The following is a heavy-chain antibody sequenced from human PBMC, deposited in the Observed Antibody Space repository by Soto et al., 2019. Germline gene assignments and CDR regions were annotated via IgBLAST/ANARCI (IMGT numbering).Heavy chain of an antibody. CDR1: GGSFSGYY. J-gene: IGHJ4*02. CDR2: INHSGST. Sequence: QVQLQQWGAGLLKPSETPSLTCAVYGGSFSGYYWSWIRQPPGKGLEWIGEINHSGSTNYNPSLKSRVTISVDTSKNQFSLKLSSVTAADTAVYYCAREGCSGGSCYFHYWGQGTLVTVSS. CDR3: AREGCSGGSCYFHY. V-gene: IGHV4-34*01. D-gene: IGHD2-15*01.